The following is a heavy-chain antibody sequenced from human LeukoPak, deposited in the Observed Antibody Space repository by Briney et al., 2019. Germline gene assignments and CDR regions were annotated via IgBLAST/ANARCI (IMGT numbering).Heavy chain of an antibody. V-gene: IGHV5-51*01. CDR1: GYSFTSYW. CDR3: ARLDRGSLIADLPFDY. J-gene: IGHJ4*02. D-gene: IGHD3-22*01. CDR2: IYPGDSDT. Sequence: GESLKISCKGSGYSFTSYWIGWARQMPGKGLEWMGIIYPGDSDTRYSPSFQGQVTISADKSISIAYLQWSSLKASDTAMYYCARLDRGSLIADLPFDYWGQGTLVTVSS.